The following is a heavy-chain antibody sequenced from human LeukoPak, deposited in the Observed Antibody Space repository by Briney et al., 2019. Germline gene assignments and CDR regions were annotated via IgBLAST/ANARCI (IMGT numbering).Heavy chain of an antibody. J-gene: IGHJ4*02. Sequence: ASVKVSCKVSGYTLTELSMHWVRQAPGKGLEWMGGFDPEDGETIYAQKFQGRVTMTEDTSTDTAYMELSSLRSEDTAVYYCATPSDLGARPTPFDYWGQGTLVTVSS. CDR2: FDPEDGET. V-gene: IGHV1-24*01. CDR3: ATPSDLGARPTPFDY. CDR1: GYTLTELS. D-gene: IGHD1-26*01.